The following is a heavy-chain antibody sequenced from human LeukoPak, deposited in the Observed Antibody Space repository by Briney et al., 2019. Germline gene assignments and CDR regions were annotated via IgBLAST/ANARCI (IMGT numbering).Heavy chain of an antibody. CDR2: VSGGGGST. Sequence: GGSLRLSCAASGFTFSSHAMDWVRQAPGKGLEWVSAVSGGGGSTYYADSVKGRFTISRDNSKNTIYLQMNSLRAEDTAVYFCAKRAYSDSSGYLGSIDYWGQGTQVTVST. CDR1: GFTFSSHA. D-gene: IGHD3-22*01. CDR3: AKRAYSDSSGYLGSIDY. J-gene: IGHJ4*02. V-gene: IGHV3-23*01.